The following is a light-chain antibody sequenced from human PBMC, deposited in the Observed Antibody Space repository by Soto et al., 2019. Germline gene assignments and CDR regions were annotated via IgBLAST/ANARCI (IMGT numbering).Light chain of an antibody. CDR3: SAHGGTNPYV. J-gene: IGLJ1*01. V-gene: IGLV2-8*01. CDR2: DVN. Sequence: QSALTQLPSASGSPGQSVAISCTGTASDIGGYTFVSWYQQHPGKAPKLLIYDVNKRPSGVPDRFSGSKSGNTASLTVSGLQAEDEADYYCSAHGGTNPYVFGTGTKVTVL. CDR1: ASDIGGYTF.